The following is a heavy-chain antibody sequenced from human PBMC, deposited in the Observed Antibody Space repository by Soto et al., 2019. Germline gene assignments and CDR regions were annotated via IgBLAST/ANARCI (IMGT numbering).Heavy chain of an antibody. D-gene: IGHD2-8*01. CDR2: MNPNSGNT. CDR3: ARSPEYRTIYEKLTPQWGMDV. J-gene: IGHJ6*02. V-gene: IGHV1-8*01. Sequence: VMGFCKACGCSRTSNDGNGLRHAMAEGRLELGWMNPNSGNTGYAQKFQGRVTMTRNTSISTAYMELSSLRSEDTAVYYCARSPEYRTIYEKLTPQWGMDVWGQGTTSTV. CDR1: GCSRTSND.